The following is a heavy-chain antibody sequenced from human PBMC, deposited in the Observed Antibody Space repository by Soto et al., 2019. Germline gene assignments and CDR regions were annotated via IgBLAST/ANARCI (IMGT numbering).Heavy chain of an antibody. D-gene: IGHD3-22*01. CDR1: GFTFSSYE. CDR3: AGRSYYDSSGQGN. CDR2: ISSSGSTI. J-gene: IGHJ4*02. V-gene: IGHV3-48*03. Sequence: EVQLVESGGGLVQPGGSLRLSCAASGFTFSSYEMNWVRQAPGKGLEWVSYISSSGSTIYYADSVKGRFTISRDNAKNSLYLQMNSLRAEDTAVYYCAGRSYYDSSGQGNWGPGTLVTVSS.